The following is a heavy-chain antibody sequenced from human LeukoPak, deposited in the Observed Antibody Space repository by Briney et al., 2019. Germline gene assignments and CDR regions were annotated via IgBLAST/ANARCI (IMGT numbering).Heavy chain of an antibody. Sequence: GGSLRLSCAASGFTFNNYIMHWVRQAPGKGLDWVAVIPYDGSNKYYADSVKGRFTISRDNSKNTLYLQMNSLRAEDTAVYYCARGRQQLGPFDYWGQGTLVTVSS. CDR3: ARGRQQLGPFDY. V-gene: IGHV3-30*04. CDR2: IPYDGSNK. D-gene: IGHD6-13*01. J-gene: IGHJ4*02. CDR1: GFTFNNYI.